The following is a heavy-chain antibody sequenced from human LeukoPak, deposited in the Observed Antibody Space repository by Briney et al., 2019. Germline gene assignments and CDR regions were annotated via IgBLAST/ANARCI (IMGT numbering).Heavy chain of an antibody. Sequence: PSETLSLTCTVSGGSISSYCWSWIRQPPGKGLEWVGYISYNGNTNYIPSLKSRVTISVDTSKNQFSLRLSSVTAADTAVYYCARNGNWNYVDYWGQGTLVTVSS. D-gene: IGHD1-1*01. J-gene: IGHJ4*02. CDR3: ARNGNWNYVDY. CDR1: GGSISSYC. V-gene: IGHV4-59*08. CDR2: ISYNGNT.